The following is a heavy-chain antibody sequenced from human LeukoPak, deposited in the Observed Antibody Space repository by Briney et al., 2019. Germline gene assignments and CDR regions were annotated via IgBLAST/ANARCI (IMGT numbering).Heavy chain of an antibody. CDR1: GYTFTTYF. CDR2: INISSGTT. J-gene: IGHJ4*02. V-gene: IGHV1-46*01. D-gene: IGHD6-13*01. CDR3: AREERAIAALGRGALDY. Sequence: ASVKVSCKASGYTFTTYFIHWVRRAPGQGLEWMGIINISSGTTTNAQKFQGRVTMTRDTSTGIVYMELSSLRSDDTAVYYCAREERAIAALGRGALDYWGQGTLVTVSS.